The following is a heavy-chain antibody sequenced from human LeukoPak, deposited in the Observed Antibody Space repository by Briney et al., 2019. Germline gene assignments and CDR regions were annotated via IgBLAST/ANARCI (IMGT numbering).Heavy chain of an antibody. J-gene: IGHJ6*03. V-gene: IGHV4-59*01. Sequence: PSETLSLTCTVSGGSISSYYWSWIRQPPGKGLEWIGCIYYSGSTNYNPSLKSRVTISVDTSKNQFSLKLSSVTAADTAVYYCARTGYCSSTSCYTASRPYYYYYMDVWGKGTTVTVSS. CDR3: ARTGYCSSTSCYTASRPYYYYYMDV. D-gene: IGHD2-2*02. CDR2: IYYSGST. CDR1: GGSISSYY.